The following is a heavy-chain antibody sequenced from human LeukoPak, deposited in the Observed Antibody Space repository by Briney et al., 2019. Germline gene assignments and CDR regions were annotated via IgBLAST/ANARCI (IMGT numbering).Heavy chain of an antibody. Sequence: GGSLRLSCAASGFTFSSYGMHWVRQAPGKGLEWEAVIWYDGSNKYYADSVKGRFTISRDNSKNTLYLQMNSLRAEDTAVYYCARVRHCSGGSCYYFDYWGQGTLVTVSS. V-gene: IGHV3-33*01. CDR2: IWYDGSNK. J-gene: IGHJ4*02. D-gene: IGHD2-15*01. CDR1: GFTFSSYG. CDR3: ARVRHCSGGSCYYFDY.